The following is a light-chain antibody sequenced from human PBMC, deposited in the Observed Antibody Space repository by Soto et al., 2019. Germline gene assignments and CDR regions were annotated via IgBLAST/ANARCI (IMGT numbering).Light chain of an antibody. J-gene: IGKJ5*01. CDR3: QQYNNWQGT. CDR1: QSLRRY. V-gene: IGKV3-15*01. CDR2: GVS. Sequence: EIVMTQSPPTLSVSPGERVTLSCRASQSLRRYLAWYQVKPGRAPRLLIYGVSTRATGVPARFSGSVSGTEFTLTISSLQSEDFAVYYCQQYNNWQGTFGQGTRLETK.